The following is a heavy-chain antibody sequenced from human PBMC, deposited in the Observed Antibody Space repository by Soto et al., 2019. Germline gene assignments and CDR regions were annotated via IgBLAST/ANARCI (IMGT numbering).Heavy chain of an antibody. Sequence: QVQLVQSGPKVEKPGDSLKVSCKSSGFTFSNHSMHWVRQAPGQRLEWMGWINHGNGNTKYSQRLHDRVNITRDTPASAVYMELRRLKSEDTALYSCASASTTSTSTYYSGLDVWGSGTTVTVSS. D-gene: IGHD2-2*01. V-gene: IGHV1-3*01. J-gene: IGHJ6*02. CDR1: GFTFSNHS. CDR3: ASASTTSTSTYYSGLDV. CDR2: INHGNGNT.